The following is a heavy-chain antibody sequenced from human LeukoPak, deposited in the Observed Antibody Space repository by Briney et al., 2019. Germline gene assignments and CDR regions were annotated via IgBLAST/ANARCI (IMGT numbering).Heavy chain of an antibody. D-gene: IGHD4-17*01. CDR3: ARDLTTDDY. J-gene: IGHJ4*02. V-gene: IGHV3-48*02. CDR2: ISSSSTTM. CDR1: GFTFSTYS. Sequence: PGGSLRLSCAASGFTFSTYSMNWVRQAPGKGLEWVSYISSSSTTMYYADSVKGRFTISRDNAKKLLYLQMSSLRDEDTAVYYCARDLTTDDYWGQGTRVTVSS.